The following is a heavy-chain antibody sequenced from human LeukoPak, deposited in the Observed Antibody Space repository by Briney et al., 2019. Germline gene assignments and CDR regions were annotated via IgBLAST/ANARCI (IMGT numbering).Heavy chain of an antibody. D-gene: IGHD2-8*01. CDR1: GGSISSSSYY. V-gene: IGHV4-39*07. CDR2: IYYSGST. J-gene: IGHJ5*02. Sequence: SETLSLTCTVSGGSISSSSYYWGWIRQPPGKGLEWIGSIYYSGSTYYNPSLKSRVTISVDTSKNQFSLKLSSVTAADTAVYYCAREVSLEVYAPGDWFDPWGQGTLVTVSS. CDR3: AREVSLEVYAPGDWFDP.